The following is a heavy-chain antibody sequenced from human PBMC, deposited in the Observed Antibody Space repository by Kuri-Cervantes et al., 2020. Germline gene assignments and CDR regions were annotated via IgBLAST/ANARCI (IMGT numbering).Heavy chain of an antibody. CDR3: ARDAYCSSITCLKNAFDI. V-gene: IGHV1-3*01. CDR2: INAGNGNT. J-gene: IGHJ3*02. CDR1: GYTFTSYA. Sequence: ASVKVSCKASGYTFTSYAMHWVRQAPGQRLEWMGWINAGNGNTKYSQKFQGRVTITRDTSTSTAYMELRSLRSDDTAVYYCARDAYCSSITCLKNAFDIWGQGTTVTVSS. D-gene: IGHD2-2*01.